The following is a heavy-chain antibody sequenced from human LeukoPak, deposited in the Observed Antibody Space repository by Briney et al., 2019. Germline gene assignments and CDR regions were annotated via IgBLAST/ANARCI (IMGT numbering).Heavy chain of an antibody. V-gene: IGHV2-5*01. Sequence: SGPTLVNPTQTLTLTCTFSGFSLSTSGVGVGWIRQPPGKALEWLALIYWNDDKRYSPSLKRRLTITKDTSKNPVVLPMTNMEPVDTATYYCAHRRWGSYYGGRANDAFDIWGQGTMVTVSS. D-gene: IGHD1-26*01. CDR1: GFSLSTSGVG. J-gene: IGHJ3*02. CDR3: AHRRWGSYYGGRANDAFDI. CDR2: IYWNDDK.